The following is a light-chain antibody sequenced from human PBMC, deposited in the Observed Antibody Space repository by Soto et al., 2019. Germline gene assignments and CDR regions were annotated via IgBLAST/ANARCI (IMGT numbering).Light chain of an antibody. Sequence: ELVLTQSPGTLSLSPGERATLSCRASQNVRDSYLAWYQQKPGQAPSLLLYDTSTRDTGVPDRFSGSGSGTEFALTISSVEPEDFALYYCQQYGSSPGTFGQGTKVEI. V-gene: IGKV3-20*01. CDR1: QNVRDSY. CDR3: QQYGSSPGT. CDR2: DTS. J-gene: IGKJ1*01.